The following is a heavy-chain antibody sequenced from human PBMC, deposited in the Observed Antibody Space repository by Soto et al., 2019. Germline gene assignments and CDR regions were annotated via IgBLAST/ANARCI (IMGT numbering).Heavy chain of an antibody. D-gene: IGHD6-6*01. V-gene: IGHV3-7*01. CDR1: GFTFSSYW. J-gene: IGHJ4*02. CDR3: ATGRISSFY. CDR2: MNKDGTEK. Sequence: GGSLRLSCAASGFTFSSYWMSWVRQAPGKGLECVAIMNKDGTEKYYVDSVKGRFTISRDNAKNSLDLQTSGLRAEDTAVYYCATGRISSFYWGQGTPVTVSS.